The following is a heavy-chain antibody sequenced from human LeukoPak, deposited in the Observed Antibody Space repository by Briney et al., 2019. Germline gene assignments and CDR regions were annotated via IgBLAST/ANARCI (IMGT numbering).Heavy chain of an antibody. Sequence: SETLSLTCAVYGGSFSGYYWSWIRQPPGKGLAWIGSIYYSGSTYYNPSLKSRVTISVDTSKNQFSLKLSSVTAADTAVYYCASLRERSYYARGFDYWGQGTLVTVSS. J-gene: IGHJ4*02. CDR3: ASLRERSYYARGFDY. CDR1: GGSFSGYY. D-gene: IGHD1-26*01. CDR2: IYYSGST. V-gene: IGHV4-34*01.